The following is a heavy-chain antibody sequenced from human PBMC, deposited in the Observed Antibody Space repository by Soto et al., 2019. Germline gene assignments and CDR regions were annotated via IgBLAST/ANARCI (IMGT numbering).Heavy chain of an antibody. CDR2: IIPIFGTA. Sequence: QVQLVQSGAEVKKPGSSVKVSCKASGGTFSSYAISWVRQAPGQGLEWVGGIIPIFGTANYAQKFQGRVTITADESTSTAYMELSSLRSEDTAVYYCARVPYYYGSGSYYDNWFDPWGQGTLVTVSS. CDR1: GGTFSSYA. CDR3: ARVPYYYGSGSYYDNWFDP. D-gene: IGHD3-10*01. J-gene: IGHJ5*02. V-gene: IGHV1-69*01.